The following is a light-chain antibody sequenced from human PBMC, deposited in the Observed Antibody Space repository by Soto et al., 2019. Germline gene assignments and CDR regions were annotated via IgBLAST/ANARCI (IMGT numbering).Light chain of an antibody. CDR2: DAS. V-gene: IGKV1-5*01. J-gene: IGKJ1*01. Sequence: DIQMTQSPSTVSASVGDRVTITCRASQSISRWLAWYQQKPGKAPKLLIYDASSLESGVPSRFSGSGSGTGLRLDISRLQPDDSATYHCHQYNSWSTVGQGTKVDIK. CDR3: HQYNSWST. CDR1: QSISRW.